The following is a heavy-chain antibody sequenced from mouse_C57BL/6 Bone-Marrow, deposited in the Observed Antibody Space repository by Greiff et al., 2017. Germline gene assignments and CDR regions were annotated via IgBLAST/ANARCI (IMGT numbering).Heavy chain of an antibody. Sequence: QVQLQQSGAELVKPGASVKMSCKASGYTFTSYWITWVKQRPGQGLEWIGDIYPTSGRTNYNEKFKSKAILTVDTSSNTAYMQLSSLTSEDSAVFYCARSGPVRGSFDYWGQGTTLTVSS. CDR1: GYTFTSYW. CDR2: IYPTSGRT. CDR3: ARSGPVRGSFDY. V-gene: IGHV1-55*01. D-gene: IGHD3-1*01. J-gene: IGHJ2*01.